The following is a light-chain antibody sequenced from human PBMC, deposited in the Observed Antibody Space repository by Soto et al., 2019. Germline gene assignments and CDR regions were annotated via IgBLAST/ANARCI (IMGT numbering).Light chain of an antibody. Sequence: QSALTQPASVSGSPGQSITISCTGTSSDVGSYNLVSWYQQHPGKAPKLMIYEGSKRPSGVSDRFSGSKSGNTASLTISGLQPEDEADYYCCSYGGSTTDVFGTGTKLTVL. CDR3: CSYGGSTTDV. J-gene: IGLJ1*01. V-gene: IGLV2-23*01. CDR2: EGS. CDR1: SSDVGSYNL.